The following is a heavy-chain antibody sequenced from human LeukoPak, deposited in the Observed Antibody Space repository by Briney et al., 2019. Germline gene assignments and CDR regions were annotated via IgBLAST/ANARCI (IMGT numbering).Heavy chain of an antibody. Sequence: GGSLRLSCAVSGFNFDDYAMHWVRQAPGRGLEWVSGINWKTGNGIYADSVKGRFTISRDNAKNSLYLQMSSLRAEDTALYYCSRRAARWQFDLWGRGTLLTVSS. J-gene: IGHJ2*01. D-gene: IGHD5-24*01. V-gene: IGHV3-9*01. CDR2: INWKTGNG. CDR3: SRRAARWQFDL. CDR1: GFNFDDYA.